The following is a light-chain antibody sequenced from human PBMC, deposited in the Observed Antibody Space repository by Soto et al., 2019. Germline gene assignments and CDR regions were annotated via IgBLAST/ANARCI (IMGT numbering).Light chain of an antibody. J-gene: IGLJ2*01. V-gene: IGLV2-11*01. Sequence: QSALTQPRSVSGSPGQSVTISCTGTSSDVGGYNYVSWYQQHPGKAPKLMIYDVTKRPSRVPDRFSGYKSGNTASLTISGLQAEDEADYYCCSYAGSYTVVFGGGTQLTVL. CDR1: SSDVGGYNY. CDR2: DVT. CDR3: CSYAGSYTVV.